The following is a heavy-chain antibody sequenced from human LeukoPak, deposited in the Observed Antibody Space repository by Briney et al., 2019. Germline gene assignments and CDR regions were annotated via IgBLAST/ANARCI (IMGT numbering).Heavy chain of an antibody. J-gene: IGHJ6*03. CDR2: ISSSGSTI. CDR1: GFTFSSYE. Sequence: GSLRLSCAASGFTFSSYEMNWVRQAPGKGLEWVSYISSSGSTIYYADSVKGRFTISRDNAKNSLYLQMNSLRAEDTAVYYCAREVYDFWSGYYPPDYYYYMDVWGKGTTVTVSS. D-gene: IGHD3-3*01. CDR3: AREVYDFWSGYYPPDYYYYMDV. V-gene: IGHV3-48*03.